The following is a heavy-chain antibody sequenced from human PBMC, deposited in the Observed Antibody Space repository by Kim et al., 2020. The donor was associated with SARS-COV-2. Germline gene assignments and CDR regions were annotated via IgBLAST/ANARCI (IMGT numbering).Heavy chain of an antibody. J-gene: IGHJ4*02. Sequence: YNPSLKSRVTISVDTSKNQFSLNLSSVTAADTAVYYCARDYYDSSGGFDYWGQGTLVTVSS. CDR3: ARDYYDSSGGFDY. V-gene: IGHV4-31*02. D-gene: IGHD3-22*01.